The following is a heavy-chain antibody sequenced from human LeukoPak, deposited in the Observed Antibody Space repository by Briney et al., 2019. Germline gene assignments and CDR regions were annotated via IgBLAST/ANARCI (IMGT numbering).Heavy chain of an antibody. D-gene: IGHD6-13*01. J-gene: IGHJ4*02. Sequence: SETLSLTCSVSGYSISSGYYWGWIRQPPGKGLEWIGSISQRGTTYYTPSLKSRVTISVDTSNNQISLRLSSVTAADTAVYYCAREIRAAAGPWYFDYWGQGTLVSVSS. CDR2: ISQRGTT. CDR1: GYSISSGYY. V-gene: IGHV4-38-2*02. CDR3: AREIRAAAGPWYFDY.